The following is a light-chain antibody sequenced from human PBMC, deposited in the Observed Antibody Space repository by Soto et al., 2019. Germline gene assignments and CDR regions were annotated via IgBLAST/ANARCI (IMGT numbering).Light chain of an antibody. J-gene: IGLJ2*01. Sequence: QTVVTQPPSVSAAPGQTVTISCSGSSSNIGNNYVSWYQQLPGTAPKVLIYDNNKRPPGIPDRFSGSKSGTSATLGITGLQTGDEADYYCGSWDDSLTAGVFGGGTKVTVL. CDR3: GSWDDSLTAGV. CDR1: SSNIGNNY. V-gene: IGLV1-51*01. CDR2: DNN.